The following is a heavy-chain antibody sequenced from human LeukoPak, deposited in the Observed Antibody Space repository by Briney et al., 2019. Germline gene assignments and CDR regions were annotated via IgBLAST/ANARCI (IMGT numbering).Heavy chain of an antibody. Sequence: GGSLRLSCAASGFTFSSYSMNSVRQAPGKGLEWVSYISSSSSTIYYADSVKGRFTISRDNAKNSLYLQMNSLRAEDTAVYYCAREDYSNLDVWGKGTTVTVSS. CDR2: ISSSSSTI. V-gene: IGHV3-48*01. CDR1: GFTFSSYS. J-gene: IGHJ6*04. D-gene: IGHD4-11*01. CDR3: AREDYSNLDV.